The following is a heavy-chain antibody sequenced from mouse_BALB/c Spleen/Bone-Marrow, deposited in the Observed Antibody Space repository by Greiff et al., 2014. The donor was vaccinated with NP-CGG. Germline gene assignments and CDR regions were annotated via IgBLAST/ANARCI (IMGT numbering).Heavy chain of an antibody. J-gene: IGHJ4*01. CDR3: AKPEDGYAMDY. CDR1: GFSLTSNG. Sequence: QVQLQQPGPGLVAPSQSLSITCTVSGFSLTSNGVSWIRQPPGKGLGWLGVIWGDGSTKYHSALISRLSFTKDNSKSRVFLKLNSLHTDDTATYYCAKPEDGYAMDYWGQGTSVTVSS. V-gene: IGHV2-3*01. D-gene: IGHD2-3*01. CDR2: IWGDGST.